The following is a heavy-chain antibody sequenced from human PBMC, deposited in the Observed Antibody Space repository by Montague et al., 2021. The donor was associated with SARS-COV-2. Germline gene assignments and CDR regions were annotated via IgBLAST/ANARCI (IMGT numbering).Heavy chain of an antibody. CDR2: SYYRSKWYN. Sequence: CAISGDSDSSNSAAWNWIRQSPSRGLEWLGGSYYRSKWYNDYAVSVKSRITINPATSKNQFSLQLNSVTPEDTAVYYCARGGSWLYYFDYWGQGTLVTVSS. D-gene: IGHD6-13*01. CDR3: ARGGSWLYYFDY. J-gene: IGHJ4*02. CDR1: GDSDSSNSAA. V-gene: IGHV6-1*01.